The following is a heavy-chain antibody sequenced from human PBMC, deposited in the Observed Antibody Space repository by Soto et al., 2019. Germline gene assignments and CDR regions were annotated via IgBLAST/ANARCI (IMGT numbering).Heavy chain of an antibody. CDR2: ISYDGSNK. D-gene: IGHD3-9*01. CDR1: GFTFSSYG. Sequence: QVQLVESGGGVVQPGRSLRLSCAASGFTFSSYGMHWVRQAPGKGLEWVAVISYDGSNKYYADSVKGRFTISRDNSKNTLYLQMNSRRAEDTAVYYCAKDGGTDILTGYPHDYWGQGTLVTVSS. CDR3: AKDGGTDILTGYPHDY. V-gene: IGHV3-30*18. J-gene: IGHJ4*02.